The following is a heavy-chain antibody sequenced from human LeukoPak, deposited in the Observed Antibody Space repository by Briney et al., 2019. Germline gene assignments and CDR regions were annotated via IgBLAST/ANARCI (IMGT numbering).Heavy chain of an antibody. D-gene: IGHD3-10*01. V-gene: IGHV3-21*01. Sequence: GGSLRLSCAASGFTFSSYSMNWVRQAPGKGLEWVSSISSSSSYIYYADSVKGRFTISRDTAKNSLYLQMNSLRAEDTAVYYCARALEYYYGSGSYYSQPYYYYMDVWGKGTTVTVSS. CDR3: ARALEYYYGSGSYYSQPYYYYMDV. CDR1: GFTFSSYS. J-gene: IGHJ6*03. CDR2: ISSSSSYI.